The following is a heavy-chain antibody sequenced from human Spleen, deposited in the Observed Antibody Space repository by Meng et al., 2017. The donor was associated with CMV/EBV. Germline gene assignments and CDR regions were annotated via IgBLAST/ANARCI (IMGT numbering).Heavy chain of an antibody. V-gene: IGHV3-30-3*01. D-gene: IGHD5-24*01. J-gene: IGHJ4*02. Sequence: ACGFTFSRYAMHWVRQAPGKGLEWVAVISYDGSNKYYADSVKGRFTISRDNSKNTLYLQMNSLRAEDTAVYYCARGGRDGYNYGDYWGQGTLVTVSS. CDR2: ISYDGSNK. CDR3: ARGGRDGYNYGDY. CDR1: GFTFSRYA.